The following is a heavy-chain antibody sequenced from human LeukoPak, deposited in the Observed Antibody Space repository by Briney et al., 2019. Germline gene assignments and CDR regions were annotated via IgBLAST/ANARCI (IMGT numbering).Heavy chain of an antibody. CDR1: GGSISSGSYY. Sequence: PSETLSLTCTVSGGSISSGSYYWSWIRQPPGKGLEWIGYIYYSGSTNYNPSLKSRVTISVDTSKNQFSLKLSSVTAADTAVYYCARDVREGYYDSSGYYTDYWGQGTLVTVSS. D-gene: IGHD3-22*01. CDR2: IYYSGST. V-gene: IGHV4-61*01. CDR3: ARDVREGYYDSSGYYTDY. J-gene: IGHJ4*02.